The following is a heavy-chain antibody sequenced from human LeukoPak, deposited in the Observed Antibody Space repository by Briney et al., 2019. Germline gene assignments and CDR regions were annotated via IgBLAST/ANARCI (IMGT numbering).Heavy chain of an antibody. J-gene: IGHJ4*02. D-gene: IGHD5-18*01. CDR2: INPNSGGT. Sequence: GASAKVSCKASGYTFTGYYMHWVRQAPGQGLEWMGWINPNSGGTNYAQKFQGRVTMTRDTSISTAYMELSRLRSDDTAVYYCARDWMTATGTFDYWGQGTLVTVSS. CDR1: GYTFTGYY. CDR3: ARDWMTATGTFDY. V-gene: IGHV1-2*02.